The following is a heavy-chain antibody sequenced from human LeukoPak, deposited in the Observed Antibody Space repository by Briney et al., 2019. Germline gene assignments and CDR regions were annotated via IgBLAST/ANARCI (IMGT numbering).Heavy chain of an antibody. CDR3: ARERFQSRHSPLRLGELSLAFDP. Sequence: PSETLSLTCTVSGGSISSSSYYWGWIRQPPGKGLEWIGRIYTSGSTNYNPSLKSRVTMSVDTSKNQFSLKLSSVTAADTAVYYCARERFQSRHSPLRLGELSLAFDPWGQGTLVTVSS. CDR2: IYTSGST. CDR1: GGSISSSSYY. J-gene: IGHJ5*02. V-gene: IGHV4-39*07. D-gene: IGHD3-16*02.